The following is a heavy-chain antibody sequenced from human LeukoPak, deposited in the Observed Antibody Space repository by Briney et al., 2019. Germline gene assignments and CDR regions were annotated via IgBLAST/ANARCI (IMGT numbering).Heavy chain of an antibody. CDR3: AKDHIGVDIIVVVLDS. Sequence: GGSLRLSCAASGFSFNDYAMSWVRQAPGKGLEWVSSISGSGDSTEYADSVQGRFTISRDNSDNTLYLQMNSLRVEDTAIYYCAKDHIGVDIIVVVLDSWGQGTLVTVSS. CDR2: ISGSGDST. CDR1: GFSFNDYA. J-gene: IGHJ4*02. V-gene: IGHV3-23*01. D-gene: IGHD2-15*01.